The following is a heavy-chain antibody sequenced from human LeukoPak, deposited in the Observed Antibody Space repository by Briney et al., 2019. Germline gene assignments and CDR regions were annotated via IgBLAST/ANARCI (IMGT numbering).Heavy chain of an antibody. Sequence: ASVKVSCKASRYTFTSYGIGWVRQAPGLGLEWMGWMNPNSGNTGYAQKFQGRVTITRNTSISTAYMELSSLRSEDTAVYYCARGQRYYGSGRYFDYWGQGTLVTVSS. J-gene: IGHJ4*02. CDR2: MNPNSGNT. D-gene: IGHD3-10*01. CDR1: RYTFTSYG. V-gene: IGHV1-8*03. CDR3: ARGQRYYGSGRYFDY.